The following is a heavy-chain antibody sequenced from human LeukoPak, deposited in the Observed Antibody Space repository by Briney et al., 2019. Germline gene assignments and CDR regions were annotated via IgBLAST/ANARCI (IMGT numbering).Heavy chain of an antibody. D-gene: IGHD2-2*01. J-gene: IGHJ6*04. Sequence: PGRSLRLSCAASGFTFSSYGMHWVRQAPGKGLEWVAVIWYDGSNKYYADSVKGRFTISRDNSKNTLYLQMNSLRAEDTAVYYCARDVVVVPAARYGMDVWGKGTTVTVSS. CDR3: ARDVVVVPAARYGMDV. CDR1: GFTFSSYG. CDR2: IWYDGSNK. V-gene: IGHV3-33*01.